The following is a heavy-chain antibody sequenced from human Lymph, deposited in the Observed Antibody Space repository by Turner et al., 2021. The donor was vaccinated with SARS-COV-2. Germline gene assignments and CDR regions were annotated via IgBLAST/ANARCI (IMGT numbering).Heavy chain of an antibody. CDR1: GFTVSSNY. CDR3: ARDLQLYGMDV. V-gene: IGHV3-53*02. J-gene: IGHJ6*02. Sequence: EVQLVETGGGLIQPGGSLRLSGAASGFTVSSNYMTWCRQAPGKGLEWVSLIYSGGSTYYADSVKGRFTISRDNSKNTLYLQMNSLRAEDTAIYYCARDLQLYGMDVWGQGTTVTVSS. CDR2: IYSGGST. D-gene: IGHD1-1*01.